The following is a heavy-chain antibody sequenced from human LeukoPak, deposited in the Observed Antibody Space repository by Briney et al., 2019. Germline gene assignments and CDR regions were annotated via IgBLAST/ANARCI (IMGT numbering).Heavy chain of an antibody. Sequence: SETLSLTCAVSGGSISSGGYSWSWIRQPPGKGLEWIGYIYHSGSTYYSPSLKSRVTIPVDRSKNQFSLKLSSVTAADTAVYYCARVKTAAFDYWGQGTLVTVSS. J-gene: IGHJ4*02. D-gene: IGHD1-1*01. V-gene: IGHV4-30-2*01. CDR3: ARVKTAAFDY. CDR1: GGSISSGGYS. CDR2: IYHSGST.